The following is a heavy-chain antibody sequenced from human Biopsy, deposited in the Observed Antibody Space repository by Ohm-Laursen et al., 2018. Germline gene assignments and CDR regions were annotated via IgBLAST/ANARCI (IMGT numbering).Heavy chain of an antibody. J-gene: IGHJ6*02. CDR3: VRGVDYYDPYHYYALGV. CDR2: INHSGRT. D-gene: IGHD3-22*01. CDR1: GESFNGYY. Sequence: GTLSLTCPVYGESFNGYYWSWIRQTPGKGLEWIGEINHSGRTNYNPSLKSRVTISVDTSKNQFSLKVRSVTAADTAVYYCVRGVDYYDPYHYYALGVWGQGTAVTVS. V-gene: IGHV4-34*01.